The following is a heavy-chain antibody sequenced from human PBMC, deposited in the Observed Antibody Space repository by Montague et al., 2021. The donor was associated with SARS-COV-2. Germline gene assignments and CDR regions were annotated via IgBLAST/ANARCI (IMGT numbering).Heavy chain of an antibody. V-gene: IGHV4-59*02. D-gene: IGHD3-3*01. CDR1: GGSVSSYY. Sequence: SETLSLTCTVSGGSVSSYYWSWIRQSPGKGLQWLGYIYHSGSTDYNPSLKSRVTISVDTSKNQFSLKLSSVTAADTAVYYCASQVPDFWSGIDYWGQGTLVTVSS. J-gene: IGHJ4*02. CDR3: ASQVPDFWSGIDY. CDR2: IYHSGST.